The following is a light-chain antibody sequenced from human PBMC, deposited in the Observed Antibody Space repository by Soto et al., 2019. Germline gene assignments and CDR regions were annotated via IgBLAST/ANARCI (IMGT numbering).Light chain of an antibody. Sequence: EIVLTQSPATLSLSPGGRATLSCRASQSVSSNLAWYQQKPGQAPRLLIYGASTRATGIPARFSGSGSGTEFTLTISSLQSEDFAVYYCQQYNNWPWTFGQGTKVDI. V-gene: IGKV3-15*01. J-gene: IGKJ1*01. CDR2: GAS. CDR3: QQYNNWPWT. CDR1: QSVSSN.